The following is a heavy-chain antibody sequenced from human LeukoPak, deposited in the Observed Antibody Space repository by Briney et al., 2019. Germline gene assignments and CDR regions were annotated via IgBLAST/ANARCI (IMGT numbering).Heavy chain of an antibody. D-gene: IGHD3-22*01. CDR2: IYYSGST. V-gene: IGHV4-31*03. Sequence: SETLSLTCTVSGGSISSGGHYWSWIRQHPGKGLEWIGYIYYSGSTYYNPSLKSRVTISVDTSKNQFSLKLGSVTAADTAVYYCARESYYYDSSGYFDYWGQGTLVTVSS. J-gene: IGHJ4*02. CDR3: ARESYYYDSSGYFDY. CDR1: GGSISSGGHY.